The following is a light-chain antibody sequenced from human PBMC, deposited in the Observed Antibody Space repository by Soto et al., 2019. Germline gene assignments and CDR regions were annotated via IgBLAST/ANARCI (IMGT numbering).Light chain of an antibody. V-gene: IGKV3-20*01. CDR1: QSVSSSY. Sequence: EIVLTQSPGTLSLSPGERATLSCRAGQSVSSSYLAWYQQKPGQAPRLLIYGASSRATGIPDRFSGSGSGADFTLTISRLEPEDFAVYYCQQYGSSPKFGQGTKVDI. J-gene: IGKJ1*01. CDR3: QQYGSSPK. CDR2: GAS.